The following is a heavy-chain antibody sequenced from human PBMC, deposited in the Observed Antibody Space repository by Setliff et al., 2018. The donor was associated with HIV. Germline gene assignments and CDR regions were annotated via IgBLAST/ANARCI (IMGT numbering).Heavy chain of an antibody. V-gene: IGHV4-34*01. J-gene: IGHJ4*02. CDR2: IVDSGTA. CDR3: ARGGSGSPFDY. Sequence: SETLSLTCVLYGGSLTNYYWTWIRQSPGKGLEWIGEIVDSGTATYNHSLKSRVTISLDTSKNQFSLKLSSVTAADTAVYYCARGGSGSPFDYWGQGTLVTVSS. CDR1: GGSLTNYY. D-gene: IGHD1-26*01.